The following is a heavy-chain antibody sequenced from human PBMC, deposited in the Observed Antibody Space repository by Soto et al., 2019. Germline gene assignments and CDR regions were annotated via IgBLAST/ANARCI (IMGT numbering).Heavy chain of an antibody. Sequence: QLQLQESGPGLVKPSETLSLTCTVSGGSISSSSYYWGWIRQPPGKGLEWIGSIYYSGSTYYNPSLTSRVPISVDTSKNQFSLKLSSVTAADTAVYYCARRSHTNWGSVGDFDYWGQGTLVTVSS. CDR1: GGSISSSSYY. V-gene: IGHV4-39*01. CDR3: ARRSHTNWGSVGDFDY. D-gene: IGHD7-27*01. J-gene: IGHJ4*02. CDR2: IYYSGST.